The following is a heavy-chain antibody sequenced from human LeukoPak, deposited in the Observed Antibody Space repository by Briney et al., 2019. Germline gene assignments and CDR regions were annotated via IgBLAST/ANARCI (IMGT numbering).Heavy chain of an antibody. D-gene: IGHD3-10*01. J-gene: IGHJ5*02. CDR3: AREAFINYYGSGSLKPWFDP. V-gene: IGHV1-2*02. Sequence: ASVKVSCKASGYTFTGYYMHWVRQAPGQGLEWMGWINPNSGGTNYAQKFQGRVTMTRDTSISTAYMELSRLRSDDTAVYYCAREAFINYYGSGSLKPWFDPWGQGTLVTVSS. CDR2: INPNSGGT. CDR1: GYTFTGYY.